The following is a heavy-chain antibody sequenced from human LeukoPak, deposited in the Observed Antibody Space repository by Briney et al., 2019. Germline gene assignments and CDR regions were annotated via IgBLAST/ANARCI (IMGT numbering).Heavy chain of an antibody. V-gene: IGHV4-61*08. CDR3: ARDSSGWKNNWFDS. CDR2: IYYSGST. CDR1: GGSISSGGYY. J-gene: IGHJ5*01. Sequence: KPSETLSLTCTVSGGSISSGGYYWSWIRQPPGKGLEWIGYIYYSGSTNYNSSLKSRVTISVDTSKNQFSLKLSSVTAADTAVYYCARDSSGWKNNWFDSWGQGTLVTVSS. D-gene: IGHD6-19*01.